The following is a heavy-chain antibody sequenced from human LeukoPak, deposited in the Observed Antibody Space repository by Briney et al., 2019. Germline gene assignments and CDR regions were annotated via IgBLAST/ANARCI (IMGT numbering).Heavy chain of an antibody. V-gene: IGHV4-59*12. Sequence: PSETLSLTCTVAGGSISSYYWSWIRQPPGKGLEWIGYIYYSGSTYYNPSLKSRVTISVDTSKNQFSLKLSSVTAVDTAVYYCAGGIEQWLGDYWGQGTLVTVSS. CDR2: IYYSGST. J-gene: IGHJ4*02. CDR3: AGGIEQWLGDY. D-gene: IGHD6-19*01. CDR1: GGSISSYY.